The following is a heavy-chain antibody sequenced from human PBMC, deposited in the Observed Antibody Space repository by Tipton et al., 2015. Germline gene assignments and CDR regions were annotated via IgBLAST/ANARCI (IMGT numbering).Heavy chain of an antibody. CDR1: GFTFSNYG. D-gene: IGHD3-10*01. Sequence: SGFTFSNYGMHWVRQAPGKGLEWVAVLWYDGINNYYADSVKGRFTISRDNFKNTIYLQMNSLRVEDTAVYYCARDFASEYYGSGSKYGYWGQGTLVTVSS. V-gene: IGHV3-33*01. CDR2: LWYDGINN. CDR3: ARDFASEYYGSGSKYGY. J-gene: IGHJ4*02.